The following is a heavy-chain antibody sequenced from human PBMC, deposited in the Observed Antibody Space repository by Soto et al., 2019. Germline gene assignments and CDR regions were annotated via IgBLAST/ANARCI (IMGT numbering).Heavy chain of an antibody. J-gene: IGHJ4*02. V-gene: IGHV1-8*01. CDR2: MNPNTGNT. Sequence: QVQLVQSGAEVKKPGASVKVSCKASGYTFATYDFAWVRQATGQGLEWMGWMNPNTGNTGYAQALRGRVTMTRNTSINTAYMELSRLRSEDTAVYFCARRKERSGPYYLDYWGQGTLVTVSS. CDR1: GYTFATYD. D-gene: IGHD6-25*01. CDR3: ARRKERSGPYYLDY.